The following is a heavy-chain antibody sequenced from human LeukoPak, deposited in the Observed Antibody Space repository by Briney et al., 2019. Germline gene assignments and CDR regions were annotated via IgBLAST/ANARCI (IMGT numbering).Heavy chain of an antibody. CDR1: GFTFSSYE. CDR2: ISSSGSTI. D-gene: IGHD3-9*01. V-gene: IGHV3-48*03. Sequence: GGSLRLSFAASGFTFSSYEMKWVRQAPGKRLEWVSYISSSGSTIYYADSVKSRFTISRDNAKNSLYLQMNRLRAEDSAVYYCAAPPLRYVDWSINWGQGTLVTVSS. J-gene: IGHJ4*02. CDR3: AAPPLRYVDWSIN.